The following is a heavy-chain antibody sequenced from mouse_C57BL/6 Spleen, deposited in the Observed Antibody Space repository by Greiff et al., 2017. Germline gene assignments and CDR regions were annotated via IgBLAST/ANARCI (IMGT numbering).Heavy chain of an antibody. CDR3: ARGREDYYAMDY. Sequence: QVQLQQPGAELVRPGSSVKLSCKASGYTFTSYWMAWVKQRPGQGLEWIGNIYPSDSETHYNQKFKDKATLTVDKSSSTAYMQLSSLTSEDSAVYYCARGREDYYAMDYWGQGTSVTVSS. CDR2: IYPSDSET. CDR1: GYTFTSYW. V-gene: IGHV1-61*01. J-gene: IGHJ4*01.